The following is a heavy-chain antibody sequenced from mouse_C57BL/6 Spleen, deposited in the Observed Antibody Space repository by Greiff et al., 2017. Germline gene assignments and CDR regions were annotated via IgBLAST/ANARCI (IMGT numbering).Heavy chain of an antibody. V-gene: IGHV1-72*01. J-gene: IGHJ1*03. Sequence: VQLQQSGAELVKPGASVKLSCKASGYTFTSYWMHWVKQRPGRGLEWIGRIDPNSGGTKYNEKFKSKATLTVDKPSSTAYMQLSSLTSEDSAGYYCARDYGSSLYWYFDVWGTGTTVTVSS. CDR2: IDPNSGGT. CDR3: ARDYGSSLYWYFDV. D-gene: IGHD1-1*01. CDR1: GYTFTSYW.